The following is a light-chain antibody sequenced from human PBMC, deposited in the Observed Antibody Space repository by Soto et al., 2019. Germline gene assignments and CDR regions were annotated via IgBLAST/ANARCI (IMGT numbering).Light chain of an antibody. CDR2: VAS. CDR1: QSVNSN. J-gene: IGKJ4*01. Sequence: EIVMTQSPVTLSVSPGDRATLSCRASQSVNSNLAWYQQKPGQTPKLLIYVASTRATGIPARFSGSGSGTEFTLTLSRLQSEDFAVYCCQQYNVWPLTFGGGTKVEFK. CDR3: QQYNVWPLT. V-gene: IGKV3-15*01.